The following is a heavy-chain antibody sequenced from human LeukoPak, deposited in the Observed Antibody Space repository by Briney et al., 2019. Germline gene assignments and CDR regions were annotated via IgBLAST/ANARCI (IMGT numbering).Heavy chain of an antibody. J-gene: IGHJ4*02. CDR2: IWSDGSNR. CDR1: KFLFSHFG. Sequence: PGRSLTLSCAASKFLFSHFGMHWVRQAPGKGLEWVAVIWSDGSNRYYADSVKRRFTVSRDNSHNTVYLQMNDLRPEDTAVYYCAKDAQRGFDYSNSLEKWGQGTLVTVAS. D-gene: IGHD4-11*01. V-gene: IGHV3-33*06. CDR3: AKDAQRGFDYSNSLEK.